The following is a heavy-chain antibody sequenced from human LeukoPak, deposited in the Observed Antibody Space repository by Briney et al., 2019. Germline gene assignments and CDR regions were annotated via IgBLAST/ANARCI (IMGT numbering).Heavy chain of an antibody. CDR1: GFTFSSYA. J-gene: IGHJ5*02. CDR3: AKDHGYCGGDCYTRNWFDP. Sequence: PGGSLRLSCAASGFTFSSYAMSWVRQAPGKGLEWVSAISGSGGSTYYADSVKGRFTISRDNSKNTLYLQMNSLRAEDTAVYYCAKDHGYCGGDCYTRNWFDPWGQGTLVTVSS. D-gene: IGHD2-21*02. V-gene: IGHV3-23*01. CDR2: ISGSGGST.